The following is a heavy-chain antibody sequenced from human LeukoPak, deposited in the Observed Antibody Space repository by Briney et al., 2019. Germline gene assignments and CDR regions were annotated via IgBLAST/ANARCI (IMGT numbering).Heavy chain of an antibody. Sequence: SETLSLTCTVSGGSISSSSYYWGWIRQPPGKGLEWIGSIYYSGSTYYNPSLKSRVTISVDTSKNQFSLKLSSVTAADTAVYYCARGIPGRSIDYWGQGTLVTVSS. J-gene: IGHJ4*02. CDR1: GGSISSSSYY. CDR2: IYYSGST. CDR3: ARGIPGRSIDY. D-gene: IGHD6-13*01. V-gene: IGHV4-39*01.